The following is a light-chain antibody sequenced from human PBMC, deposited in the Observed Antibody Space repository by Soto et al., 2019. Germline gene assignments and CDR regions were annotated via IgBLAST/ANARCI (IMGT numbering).Light chain of an antibody. CDR2: AAS. V-gene: IGKV1-9*01. CDR3: QQFNSYPST. CDR1: QGISSY. J-gene: IGKJ2*01. Sequence: DIQLTQSPSFLSASIGDRVTITCRASQGISSYLAWYQQKPGKAPKLLIYAASTLQSGVPSTFSGSGSGTEFTLTIASLQPEDFATYYCQQFNSYPSTFGQGTKLEIK.